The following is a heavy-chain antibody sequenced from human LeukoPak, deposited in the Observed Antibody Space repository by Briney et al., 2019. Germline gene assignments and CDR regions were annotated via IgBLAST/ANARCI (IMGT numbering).Heavy chain of an antibody. D-gene: IGHD6-19*01. CDR2: IFSSGNT. CDR3: VRYSSGWPFDY. J-gene: IGHJ4*01. Sequence: SETLSLTCAVSGGSISESGYYWGWIRQPPGQGLEWIGRIFSSGNTYYNPSLNSRVSMSVDTSQNQFSLKLNSVTAADTAVYFCVRYSSGWPFDYWGRGSLVTVS. CDR1: GGSISESGYY. V-gene: IGHV4-39*01.